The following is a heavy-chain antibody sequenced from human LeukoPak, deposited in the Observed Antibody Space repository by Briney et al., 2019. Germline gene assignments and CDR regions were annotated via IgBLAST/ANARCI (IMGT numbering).Heavy chain of an antibody. Sequence: PGGSLRLSCAASGFTFSSYAISWVRQAPGQGLEWMGGIIPIFGTANYAQKFQGRVTITADESTSTAYMELSSLRSEDTAVYYCARGNDYGDLPDSYYFDYWGQGTLVTVSS. CDR1: GFTFSSYA. J-gene: IGHJ4*02. D-gene: IGHD4-17*01. CDR3: ARGNDYGDLPDSYYFDY. V-gene: IGHV1-69*01. CDR2: IIPIFGTA.